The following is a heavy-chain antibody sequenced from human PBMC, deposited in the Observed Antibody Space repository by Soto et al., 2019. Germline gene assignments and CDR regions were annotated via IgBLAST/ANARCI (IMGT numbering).Heavy chain of an antibody. CDR3: ARLVYDTRLNYMYFDF. J-gene: IGHJ4*02. D-gene: IGHD3-10*01. CDR1: GVSLTSGNW. CDR2: IFHDGTA. Sequence: PSETLSLTCAVSGVSLTSGNWWTWVRQSPQRGLEYIGEIFHDGTANYYPSFERRVAMSVDTSRNQFSLKLTSVTAADTAVYFCARLVYDTRLNYMYFDFWGPGTLLTVSS. V-gene: IGHV4-4*02.